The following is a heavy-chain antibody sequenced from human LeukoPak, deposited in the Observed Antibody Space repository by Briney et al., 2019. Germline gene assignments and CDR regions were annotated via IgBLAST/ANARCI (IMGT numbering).Heavy chain of an antibody. V-gene: IGHV4-34*01. Sequence: PSETLSLTCAVYGGSFSGYYWSWIRQPPGKGLEWIGEINHSGSTNYNPSLKSRVTISVDTSKNQFSLKLSSVTAADTAVYYCARRRGMGAFDIWGQGTMLTVSS. CDR3: ARRRGMGAFDI. J-gene: IGHJ3*02. D-gene: IGHD6-13*01. CDR1: GGSFSGYY. CDR2: INHSGST.